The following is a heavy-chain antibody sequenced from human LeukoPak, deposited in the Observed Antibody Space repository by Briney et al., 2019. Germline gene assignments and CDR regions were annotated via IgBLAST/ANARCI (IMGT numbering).Heavy chain of an antibody. D-gene: IGHD3-22*01. CDR2: ISGSGGST. CDR1: GFTFSGYS. V-gene: IGHV3-23*01. CDR3: AKSDDSSGYYNY. Sequence: GGSLRLSCAASGFTFSGYSMNWVRQAPGKGLEWVSAISGSGGSTYYADSVKGRFTISRDNSKNTLYLQMNSLRAEDTAVYYCAKSDDSSGYYNYWGQGTLVTVSS. J-gene: IGHJ4*02.